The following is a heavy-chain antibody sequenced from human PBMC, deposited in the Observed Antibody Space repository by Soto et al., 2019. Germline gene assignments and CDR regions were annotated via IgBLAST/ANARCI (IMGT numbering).Heavy chain of an antibody. Sequence: SETLSLTCTVSGDSISSSNSHWGWTRQPPGKGLEYIGSVYYGGAIFYSENIYYNPSLKSRVTISVDTSKNQFSLRLSSVTAADTGVYYCVRYDRINMKPYSPEGFHIWGQGTMVTVSS. CDR3: VRYDRINMKPYSPEGFHI. V-gene: IGHV4-39*01. CDR1: GDSISSSNSH. J-gene: IGHJ3*02. D-gene: IGHD3-3*02. CDR2: VYYGGAIFYSENI.